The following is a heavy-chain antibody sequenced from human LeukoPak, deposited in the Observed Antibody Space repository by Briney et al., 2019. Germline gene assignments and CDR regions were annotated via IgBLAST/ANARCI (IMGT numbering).Heavy chain of an antibody. V-gene: IGHV3-23*01. J-gene: IGHJ4*02. Sequence: GGSLRLSCAASGFTFSSFAMSWVRQAPGKGLEWVSAITGSGGTTYYADSVKGRFTIYRDNSKDTLYLQMNSLRAEDTAVYYGAKDRMGAVGTPRDFHYWGQGTLVTVSS. D-gene: IGHD1-26*01. CDR1: GFTFSSFA. CDR2: ITGSGGTT. CDR3: AKDRMGAVGTPRDFHY.